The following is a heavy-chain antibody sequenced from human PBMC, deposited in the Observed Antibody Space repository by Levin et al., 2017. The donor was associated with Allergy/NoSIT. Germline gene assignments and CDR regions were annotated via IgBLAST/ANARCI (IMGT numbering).Heavy chain of an antibody. Sequence: GESLKISCKASGYTFTNFGISWVRQVPGQGPEWMGLINVYTGNTRYAQNLQGRVTMTTDKSINTAYLEVRSLTSDDTAMYFCSRISHYSGSSSYYNDFWGQGTLVTVSS. V-gene: IGHV1-18*01. CDR1: GYTFTNFG. D-gene: IGHD3-10*01. CDR3: SRISHYSGSSSYYNDF. J-gene: IGHJ4*02. CDR2: INVYTGNT.